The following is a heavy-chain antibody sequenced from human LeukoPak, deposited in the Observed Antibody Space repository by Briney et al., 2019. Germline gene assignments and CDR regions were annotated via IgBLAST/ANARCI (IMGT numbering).Heavy chain of an antibody. CDR1: GYSFTSYK. CDR3: ARVAIDDYYYYYMDV. CDR2: IYPGDSDP. J-gene: IGHJ6*03. V-gene: IGHV5-51*01. Sequence: GEPLTISCRGSGYSFTSYKIRWVRQMAAKGLDGQGFIYPGDSDPIHSPSFQRQVTIVADQSISTAYLQWSSLKASDTAMYYCARVAIDDYYYYYMDVWGKGTTVTVSS.